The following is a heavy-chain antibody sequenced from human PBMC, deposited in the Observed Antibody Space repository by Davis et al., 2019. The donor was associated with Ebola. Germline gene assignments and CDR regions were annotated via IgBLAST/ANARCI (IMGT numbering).Heavy chain of an antibody. D-gene: IGHD4-17*01. J-gene: IGHJ4*02. V-gene: IGHV1-18*01. Sequence: AASVKVSCKASGYTFTSYGINWVRQAPGQGLEWMGWISAYNGNTNYAQKLQGRVTMTTDTSTSTAYMELRSLRSDDTAVYYCARESTDYGDYRLDYWGQGTLVTVSS. CDR2: ISAYNGNT. CDR3: ARESTDYGDYRLDY. CDR1: GYTFTSYG.